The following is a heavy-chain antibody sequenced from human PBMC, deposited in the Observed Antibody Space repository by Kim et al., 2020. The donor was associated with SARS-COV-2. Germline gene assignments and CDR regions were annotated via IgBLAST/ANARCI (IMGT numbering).Heavy chain of an antibody. Sequence: YNPSLKSQVTISVDTSKNQFSLKLSSVTAADTAIYYCARHRYGDYARFDPWGQGTRVTVSS. J-gene: IGHJ5*02. CDR3: ARHRYGDYARFDP. D-gene: IGHD4-17*01. V-gene: IGHV4-39*01.